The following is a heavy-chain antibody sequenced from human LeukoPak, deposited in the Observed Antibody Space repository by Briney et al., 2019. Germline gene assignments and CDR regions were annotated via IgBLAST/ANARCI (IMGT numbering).Heavy chain of an antibody. CDR1: GFTFNNCA. D-gene: IGHD1-14*01. J-gene: IGHJ6*02. Sequence: GGSLRLSCAASGFTFNNCAMNWVRQAPGKGLEWVSVISGSGGTTYYADSVRGRFTISRDSSKNTLYLQMNSLRAEDTAVYYCAKVSGGGLYYDGMDVWGQGTTVTVSS. V-gene: IGHV3-23*01. CDR3: AKVSGGGLYYDGMDV. CDR2: ISGSGGTT.